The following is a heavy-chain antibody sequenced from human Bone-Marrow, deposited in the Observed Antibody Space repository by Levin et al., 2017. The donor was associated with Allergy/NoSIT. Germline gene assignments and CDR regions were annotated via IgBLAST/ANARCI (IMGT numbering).Heavy chain of an antibody. Sequence: GGSLRLSCAASGFTFGTAWMGWVRQSPGKGLEWVGHVRANGATAYGAPVRGRFVVSRDKSNSTLYLQLNSLKIEDTGVYYCTADLPSPLPQIDHWGQGTLVTVSP. J-gene: IGHJ4*02. D-gene: IGHD5/OR15-5a*01. V-gene: IGHV3-15*01. CDR1: GFTFGTAW. CDR2: VRANGAT. CDR3: TADLPSPLPQIDH.